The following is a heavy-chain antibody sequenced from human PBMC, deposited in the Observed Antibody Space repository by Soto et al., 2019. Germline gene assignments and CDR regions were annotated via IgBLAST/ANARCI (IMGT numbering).Heavy chain of an antibody. D-gene: IGHD1-1*01. Sequence: QVQLVQSGAEVKKPGASVKVSCKASGYTFTSYDINWVRQATGQGLEWMGWMNANSGNTGYAQKFQGRVTMTRNTSIITAYMELSSLRSEDTSAYYCARESTGTTSRDVWGQGTTVTVAS. CDR3: ARESTGTTSRDV. J-gene: IGHJ6*02. CDR2: MNANSGNT. CDR1: GYTFTSYD. V-gene: IGHV1-8*01.